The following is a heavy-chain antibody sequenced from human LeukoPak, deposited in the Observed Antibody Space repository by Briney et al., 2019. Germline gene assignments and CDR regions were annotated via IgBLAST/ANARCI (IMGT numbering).Heavy chain of an antibody. J-gene: IGHJ4*02. CDR2: ISSSSSTI. CDR3: ASGSGYSYGDYYFDY. Sequence: QPGGSLRLSCAASGFTFSSYSMNWVRLAPGKGLEWDSYISSSSSTIYYADSVKGRFTISRDNAKNSLYLQMNSLRAEDTAVYYCASGSGYSYGDYYFDYWGQGTLVTVSS. CDR1: GFTFSSYS. V-gene: IGHV3-48*01. D-gene: IGHD5-18*01.